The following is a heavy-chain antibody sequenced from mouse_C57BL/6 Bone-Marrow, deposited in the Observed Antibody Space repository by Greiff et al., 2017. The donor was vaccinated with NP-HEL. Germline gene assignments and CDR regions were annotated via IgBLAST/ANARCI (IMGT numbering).Heavy chain of an antibody. Sequence: EVHLVESGGDLVKPGGSLKLSCAASGFTFSSYGMSWVRQTPDKRLEWVATISSGGSYTYYPDSVKGRFTISRDNAKNTLYLQMSSLKSEDTAIYYCARRGDGYPFYWYFDVGGTGTTVTVSS. J-gene: IGHJ1*03. CDR3: ARRGDGYPFYWYFDV. V-gene: IGHV5-6*01. CDR2: ISSGGSYT. D-gene: IGHD2-3*01. CDR1: GFTFSSYG.